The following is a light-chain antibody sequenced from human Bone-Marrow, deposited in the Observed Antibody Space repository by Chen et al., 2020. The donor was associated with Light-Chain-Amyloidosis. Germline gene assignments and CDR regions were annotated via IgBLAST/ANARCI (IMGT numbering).Light chain of an antibody. Sequence: EIELTQSPGTLSLSPGERATLSCRASQSVSSTYLAWYQQKPGQGPRLLIYGASTRATGIPDRFSGSGSGTDFTLTISRLEPEDFAVYYCHLYGRSPPCTFGQGTKLEIK. J-gene: IGKJ2*02. V-gene: IGKV3-20*01. CDR3: HLYGRSPPCT. CDR1: QSVSSTY. CDR2: GAS.